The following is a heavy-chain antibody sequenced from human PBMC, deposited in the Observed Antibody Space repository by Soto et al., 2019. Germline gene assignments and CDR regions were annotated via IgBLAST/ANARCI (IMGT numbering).Heavy chain of an antibody. V-gene: IGHV5-10-1*01. CDR3: ARRASITGTTFHPQSYYYYYGMDV. CDR1: GYSFTSYW. J-gene: IGHJ6*02. D-gene: IGHD1-7*01. CDR2: IDPSDSYT. Sequence: PGESLKISCKGSGYSFTSYWISWVRQMPGKGLEWMGRIDPSDSYTNYSPSFQGHVTISADKSISTAYLQWSSLKASDTAMYYCARRASITGTTFHPQSYYYYYGMDVWGQGTTVTVSS.